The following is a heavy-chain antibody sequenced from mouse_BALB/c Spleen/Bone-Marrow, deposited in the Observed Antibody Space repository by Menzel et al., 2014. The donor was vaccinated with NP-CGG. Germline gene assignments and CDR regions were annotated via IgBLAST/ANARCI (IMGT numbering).Heavy chain of an antibody. J-gene: IGHJ2*01. D-gene: IGHD1-1*01. V-gene: IGHV5-17*02. CDR2: ISSGSSTI. Sequence: EVKLVESGGGLVQPGGSRKLSCAASGFTFSSFGMHWVRQAPEKGLEWVAYISSGSSTIYYADTVKGRFTISRDNPMNTLFLQMTSLRSEDTAMYYCASSPYGYFDYWGQGTTLTVSS. CDR3: ASSPYGYFDY. CDR1: GFTFSSFG.